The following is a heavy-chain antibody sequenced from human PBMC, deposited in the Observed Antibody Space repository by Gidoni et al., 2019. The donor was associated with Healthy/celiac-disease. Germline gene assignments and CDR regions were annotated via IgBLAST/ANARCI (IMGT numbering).Heavy chain of an antibody. CDR3: ARDPEKVAAAGHPPGVVY. J-gene: IGHJ4*02. CDR1: GFTFSSYS. Sequence: EVQLVESGGGLVKPGGSLRLSCAASGFTFSSYSMNWVRQAPGKGLEWVSSISSSSSYIYYADSVKGRFTISRDNAKNSLYLQMNSLRAEDTAVYYCARDPEKVAAAGHPPGVVYWGQGTLVTVSS. CDR2: ISSSSSYI. D-gene: IGHD6-13*01. V-gene: IGHV3-21*01.